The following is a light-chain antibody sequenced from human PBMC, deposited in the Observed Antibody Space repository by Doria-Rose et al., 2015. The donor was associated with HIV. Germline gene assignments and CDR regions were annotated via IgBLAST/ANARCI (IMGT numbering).Light chain of an antibody. CDR1: QSISSY. V-gene: IGKV1-39*01. CDR2: AAS. CDR3: QQSCCTPST. J-gene: IGKJ2*02. Sequence: DLRLTQSPSSMSAFVGYRVTITCRASQSISSYLNWYQQKPGKAPKLLIYAASSLQSGVPSRFSGSGSGTDFTLTISSLQPEDFAAYYCQQSCCTPSTFGQGTELEIK.